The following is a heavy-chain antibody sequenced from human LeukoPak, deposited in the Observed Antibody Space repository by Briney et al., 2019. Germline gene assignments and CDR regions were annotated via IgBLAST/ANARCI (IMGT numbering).Heavy chain of an antibody. J-gene: IGHJ5*02. D-gene: IGHD3-10*01. CDR3: ARDLYGSGSNWFDP. CDR1: GGSISNYY. Sequence: SETLSLTCTVSGGSISNYYWTWIRQPAGKGLEWIGRIYPGGSTDYNPSLKSRVTMSVDTSKNQFSLKLSSVTAADTAVYYCARDLYGSGSNWFDPWGQGTLVTVSS. V-gene: IGHV4-4*07. CDR2: IYPGGST.